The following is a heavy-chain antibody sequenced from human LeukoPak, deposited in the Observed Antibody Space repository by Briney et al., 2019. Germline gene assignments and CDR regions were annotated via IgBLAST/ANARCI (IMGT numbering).Heavy chain of an antibody. CDR1: GFTVSSNY. V-gene: IGHV3-66*04. D-gene: IGHD6-6*01. J-gene: IGHJ6*03. Sequence: GGPLRLSCAASGFTVSSNYMSWVRQAPGKGLEWVSAIFKSGTTYYADSVKDRFAISRDNSKNTLYLQMNNLRAEDTAVYYCAKPFYRAARGYYYYYYMDVWGKGTTVTVSS. CDR3: AKPFYRAARGYYYYYYMDV. CDR2: IFKSGTT.